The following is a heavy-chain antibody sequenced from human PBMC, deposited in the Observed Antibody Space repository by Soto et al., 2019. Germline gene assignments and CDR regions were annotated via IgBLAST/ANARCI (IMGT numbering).Heavy chain of an antibody. CDR1: GDTFSTLP. Sequence: QVQLVQSGAEVKKPGSSVRVSCKASGDTFSTLPITWVRQAPGHGLEWMGQFIPVFDTATYAQKFQGRVTLTADESRSTAYMELSSLRSEDSAVYYCARHYSDRSGRAFDIWGQGTMVTVS. CDR2: FIPVFDTA. V-gene: IGHV1-69*01. CDR3: ARHYSDRSGRAFDI. J-gene: IGHJ3*02. D-gene: IGHD3-22*01.